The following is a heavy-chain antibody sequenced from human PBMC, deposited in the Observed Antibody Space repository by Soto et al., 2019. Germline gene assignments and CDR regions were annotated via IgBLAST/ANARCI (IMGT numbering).Heavy chain of an antibody. V-gene: IGHV4-30-4*01. J-gene: IGHJ4*02. Sequence: QVQLQESGPGLVKPSQTLSLTCTVSGGSISSGDYSWSWIRQSPGKGLEWIGHIYSGGSAYYNPSLKSRFTISVDTSKNQFSLRLSSVTAADTAVYYCARPWDYWGQGTLVTVSS. CDR3: ARPWDY. CDR1: GGSISSGDYS. CDR2: IYSGGSA.